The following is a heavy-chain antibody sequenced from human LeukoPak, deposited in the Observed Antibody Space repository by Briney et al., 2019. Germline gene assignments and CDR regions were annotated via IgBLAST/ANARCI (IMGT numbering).Heavy chain of an antibody. CDR3: AKGGATVFDY. D-gene: IGHD4-17*01. J-gene: IGHJ4*02. CDR1: GFTFSNYW. Sequence: GGSLRLSCAASGFTFSNYWMHWVRQAPGKGLVWVSRINSDGSSTTSADSVKGRFTISRDNAKNTLYLQMNSLRAEDTAVYYCAKGGATVFDYWGQGTLVTVSS. CDR2: INSDGSST. V-gene: IGHV3-74*01.